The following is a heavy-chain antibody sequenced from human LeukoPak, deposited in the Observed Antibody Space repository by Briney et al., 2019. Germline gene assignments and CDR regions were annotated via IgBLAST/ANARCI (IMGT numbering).Heavy chain of an antibody. CDR3: ARAGGCGGDCYFGYYFDY. D-gene: IGHD2-21*02. Sequence: ASVKVSCKASGGTFSSYAISWVRQAPGQGLEWMGGIIPIFGTANYAQKFQGRVTITADKSTSTAYMELSSLRSEDTAVYYCARAGGCGGDCYFGYYFDYWGQGTLVTVSS. J-gene: IGHJ4*02. CDR1: GGTFSSYA. CDR2: IIPIFGTA. V-gene: IGHV1-69*06.